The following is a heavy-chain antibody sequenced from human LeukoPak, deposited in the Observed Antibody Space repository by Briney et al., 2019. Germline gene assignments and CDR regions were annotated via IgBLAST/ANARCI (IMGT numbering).Heavy chain of an antibody. V-gene: IGHV1-8*02. J-gene: IGHJ5*02. CDR2: MNPNSGNT. D-gene: IGHD3-9*01. Sequence: ASVKVSCKASGGTFSSYAISWVRQATGQGLEWMGWMNPNSGNTGYAQKFQGRVTMTRNTSISTAYMELSSLRSEDTAVYYCARGRGLRYFDWLRSSNWFDPWGQGTLVTVSS. CDR1: GGTFSSYA. CDR3: ARGRGLRYFDWLRSSNWFDP.